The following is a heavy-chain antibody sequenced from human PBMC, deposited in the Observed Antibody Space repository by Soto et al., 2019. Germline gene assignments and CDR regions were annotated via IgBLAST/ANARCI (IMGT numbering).Heavy chain of an antibody. Sequence: ASVKVSCKASGYTFTGYYMHWVRQAPGQGLEWMGIINPSGGSTSYAQKFQGRVTMTRDTSTSTVYMELSSLRSEDTAVYYCARERELNYFDYWGQGTLVTVSS. J-gene: IGHJ4*02. CDR1: GYTFTGYY. CDR2: INPSGGST. V-gene: IGHV1-46*01. CDR3: ARERELNYFDY. D-gene: IGHD1-26*01.